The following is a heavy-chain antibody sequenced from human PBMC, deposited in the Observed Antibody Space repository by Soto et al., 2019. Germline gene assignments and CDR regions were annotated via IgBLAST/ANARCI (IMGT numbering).Heavy chain of an antibody. CDR1: GGSISSSSYY. J-gene: IGHJ4*02. CDR3: ARLPITIVRGVSD. D-gene: IGHD3-10*01. V-gene: IGHV4-39*01. CDR2: IYYSGST. Sequence: PSETLSLTCTVSGGSISSSSYYWGWIRQPPGKGLEWIGSIYYSGSTYYNPSLKSRVTISVDTSKNQFSLKLSSVTAADTAVYYCARLPITIVRGVSDWGQGTLVTVS.